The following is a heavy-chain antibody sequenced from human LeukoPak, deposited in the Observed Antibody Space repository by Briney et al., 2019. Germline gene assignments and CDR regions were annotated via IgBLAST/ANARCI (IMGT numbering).Heavy chain of an antibody. J-gene: IGHJ4*02. D-gene: IGHD3-22*01. CDR2: IWYDGSNK. CDR3: ARTDDSSFYTYFDY. CDR1: GFTFSSYG. V-gene: IGHV3-33*01. Sequence: PGRSLRLSCAASGFTFSSYGMHWVRQAPGKGLEWVAVIWYDGSNKYYADSVKGRFTISRDNSKNTLYLQMNSLRAEDTAVYYCARTDDSSFYTYFDYWGQGTLVTVSS.